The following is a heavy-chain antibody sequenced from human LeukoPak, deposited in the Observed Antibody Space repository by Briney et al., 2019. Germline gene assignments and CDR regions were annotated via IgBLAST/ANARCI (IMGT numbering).Heavy chain of an antibody. D-gene: IGHD2-2*01. CDR2: INWNGGST. CDR3: ARGYCSSTSCYRELDY. V-gene: IGHV3-20*04. J-gene: IGHJ4*02. CDR1: VFTFDDYG. Sequence: GGSLRLSCAASVFTFDDYGMSWVRQAPGKGLEWVSGINWNGGSTGYADSVKGRFTISRDNAKNSLYLQMNSLRAEDTALYYCARGYCSSTSCYRELDYWGQGTLVTVSS.